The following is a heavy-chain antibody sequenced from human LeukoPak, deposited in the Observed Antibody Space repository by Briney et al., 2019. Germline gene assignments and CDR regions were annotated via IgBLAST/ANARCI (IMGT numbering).Heavy chain of an antibody. D-gene: IGHD3-3*01. J-gene: IGHJ3*02. Sequence: PSETLSLTCTVSGGSISSSSYYWGWLRQPPGKGLEWIGSIYYSGSTYYNPSLKSRVTISVDTSKNQFSLKLSSVTAADTAVYYCARGITIFGVVIIPNAFDIWGQGTMVTVSS. CDR3: ARGITIFGVVIIPNAFDI. CDR2: IYYSGST. V-gene: IGHV4-39*07. CDR1: GGSISSSSYY.